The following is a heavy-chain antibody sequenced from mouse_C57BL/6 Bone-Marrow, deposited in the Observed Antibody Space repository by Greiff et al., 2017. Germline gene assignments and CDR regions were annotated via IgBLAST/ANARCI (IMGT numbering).Heavy chain of an antibody. D-gene: IGHD2-4*01. CDR2: IYPRSGNT. J-gene: IGHJ2*01. CDR3: ARRYYDYDLDY. Sequence: QVQLKQSGAELARPGASVKLSCKASGYTFTSYGISWVKQRTGQGLEWIGEIYPRSGNTYYNEKFKGKATLTADKSSSTAYMELRSLTSEDSAVYFCARRYYDYDLDYWGQGTTLTVSS. CDR1: GYTFTSYG. V-gene: IGHV1-81*01.